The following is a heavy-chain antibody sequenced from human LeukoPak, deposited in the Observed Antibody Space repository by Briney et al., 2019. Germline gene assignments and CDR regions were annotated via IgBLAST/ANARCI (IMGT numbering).Heavy chain of an antibody. CDR1: GFTFSSYS. D-gene: IGHD3-22*01. V-gene: IGHV3-48*04. CDR2: ISSSSSTI. J-gene: IGHJ6*03. Sequence: PGGSLRLSCAASGFTFSSYSMNWVHQAPGKGLEWVSYISSSSSTIYYADSVKGRFTISRDNAKNSLYLQMNSLRAEDTAVYYCARRNYDSSGYPTDYYYMDVWGKGTTVTVSS. CDR3: ARRNYDSSGYPTDYYYMDV.